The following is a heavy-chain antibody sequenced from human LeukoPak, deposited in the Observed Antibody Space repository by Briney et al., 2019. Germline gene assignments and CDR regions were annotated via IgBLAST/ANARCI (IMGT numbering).Heavy chain of an antibody. Sequence: PGGSLRLSCGASGFTFSDCWMHWVRQRPGEGLEYVSRITTDGSSTTYADSVKGRFTVSRDNAKNTLYLQMNSLRAEDTAVYYCARGASSGNLKDAFDIWGQGTMVTVAS. CDR2: ITTDGSST. CDR3: ARGASSGNLKDAFDI. J-gene: IGHJ3*02. D-gene: IGHD3-22*01. CDR1: GFTFSDCW. V-gene: IGHV3-74*01.